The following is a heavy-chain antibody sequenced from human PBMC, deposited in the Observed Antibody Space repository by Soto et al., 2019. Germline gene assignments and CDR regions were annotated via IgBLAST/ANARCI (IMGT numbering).Heavy chain of an antibody. J-gene: IGHJ4*02. Sequence: ASVKVSCKSSGYHFSRYYIHWVRPAPGKGVEWMGIINPTGGRATYAPKFQGRVTMTRDTSTTTGYLGVTGLKSEGTALYSRSRDRCSSTNCCPDYWGQGTLVTVSS. D-gene: IGHD2-2*01. CDR1: GYHFSRYY. CDR3: SRDRCSSTNCCPDY. CDR2: INPTGGRA. V-gene: IGHV1-46*03.